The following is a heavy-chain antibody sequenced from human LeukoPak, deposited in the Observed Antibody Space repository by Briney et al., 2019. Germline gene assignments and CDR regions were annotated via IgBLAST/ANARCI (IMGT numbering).Heavy chain of an antibody. CDR3: ARQPTNGPFNH. CDR1: GYSFTNYW. Sequence: GESLKIPCKGSGYSFTNYWIAWVRQMPGEGLEWMGIIYPGDSHTRHSPSFQGQVTISTDKSISTAYLQWSSLKASDAAMYFCARQPTNGPFNHWGQGTLVTVSS. V-gene: IGHV5-51*01. J-gene: IGHJ4*02. CDR2: IYPGDSHT. D-gene: IGHD2-8*01.